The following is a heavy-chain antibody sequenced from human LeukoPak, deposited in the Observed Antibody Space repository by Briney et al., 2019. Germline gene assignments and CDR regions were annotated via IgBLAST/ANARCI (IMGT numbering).Heavy chain of an antibody. CDR1: GFTFSSYA. J-gene: IGHJ4*02. V-gene: IGHV3-23*01. D-gene: IGHD3-10*01. Sequence: GGSLRLSCAASGFTFSSYARSWVRQAPGKGLEWVSVISGSGGSTDYADSVKGRSTISRDNSKNTLYLQMNSLRAEDTAVYYCAKDSDYYGSGSYYDYWGQGTLVTVSS. CDR3: AKDSDYYGSGSYYDY. CDR2: ISGSGGST.